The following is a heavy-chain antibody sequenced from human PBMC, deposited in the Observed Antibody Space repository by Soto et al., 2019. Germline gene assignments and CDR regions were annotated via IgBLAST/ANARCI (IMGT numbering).Heavy chain of an antibody. CDR3: ARAPIPNWNYYGMDV. D-gene: IGHD1-1*01. Sequence: SETLSLTCTVSAGSVNSGGYHWSWIRQHPGKGLEWIWDIYYSGSTYYNPSLKSRVTISIDTSTNHFSLHLSALTAADTAVYYCARAPIPNWNYYGMDVWGQGTTVTVSS. CDR1: AGSVNSGGYH. J-gene: IGHJ6*02. V-gene: IGHV4-31*03. CDR2: IYYSGST.